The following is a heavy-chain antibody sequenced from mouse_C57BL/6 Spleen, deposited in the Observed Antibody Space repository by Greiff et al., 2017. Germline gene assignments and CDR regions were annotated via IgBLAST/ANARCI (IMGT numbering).Heavy chain of an antibody. CDR1: GYAFSSSW. V-gene: IGHV1-82*01. J-gene: IGHJ2*01. D-gene: IGHD3-3*01. Sequence: VQGVASGPELVKPGASVTLSCKASGYAFSSSWMNWVKQRPGKGLAWIGRIYPGVGDTNYNGKFKGKATLTADKSSSTAYMQLSSLTSEDSAVYFCARGGQGGYWGQGTTLTVSS. CDR3: ARGGQGGY. CDR2: IYPGVGDT.